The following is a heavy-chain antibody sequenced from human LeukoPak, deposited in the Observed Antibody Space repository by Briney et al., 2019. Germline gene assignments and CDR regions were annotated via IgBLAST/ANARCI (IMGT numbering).Heavy chain of an antibody. Sequence: GGSLRLSCAASGFTFSSYAMSWVRQAPGKGLEWVSAISGSGGSTFYAESVNGRFTISRDNNENTLYLQMNSLRVEDTAVYYCARAAQVTGRPNLGGHFDYWGQGTLVTVSS. V-gene: IGHV3-23*01. J-gene: IGHJ4*02. CDR3: ARAAQVTGRPNLGGHFDY. CDR2: ISGSGGST. D-gene: IGHD6-6*01. CDR1: GFTFSSYA.